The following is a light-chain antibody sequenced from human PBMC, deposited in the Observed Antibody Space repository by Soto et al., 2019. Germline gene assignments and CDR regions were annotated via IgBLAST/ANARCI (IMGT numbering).Light chain of an antibody. V-gene: IGKV3-11*01. CDR1: QSVSSY. CDR3: QQRSHGPSP. J-gene: IGKJ4*01. CDR2: DAS. Sequence: EIVLTQSPATLSWSPGERSTLSCRASQSVSSYLAWYQQKPGQAPRLLIYDASNRATGIPARFSGSGSETDFTLTISSLEPEDFAVYYCQQRSHGPSPVAGGPKVEI.